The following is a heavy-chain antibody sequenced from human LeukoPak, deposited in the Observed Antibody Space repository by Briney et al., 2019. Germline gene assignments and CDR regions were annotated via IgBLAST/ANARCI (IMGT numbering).Heavy chain of an antibody. Sequence: TGGSLRLSCAASGFTFSTYAMHWVRQAPGKGLEYVSAISSNGGITYYANSVKGRFTISRDNSKNTLYLQMGSLRAEDMAVYYCARVNYYDRSGSRGLDYWGQGTLVTVSS. CDR2: ISSNGGIT. V-gene: IGHV3-64*01. CDR3: ARVNYYDRSGSRGLDY. CDR1: GFTFSTYA. D-gene: IGHD3-22*01. J-gene: IGHJ4*02.